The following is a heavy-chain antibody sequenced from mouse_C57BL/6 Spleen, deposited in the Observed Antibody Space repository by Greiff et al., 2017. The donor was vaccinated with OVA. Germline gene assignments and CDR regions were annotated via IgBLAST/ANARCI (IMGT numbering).Heavy chain of an antibody. Sequence: EVQLQQSGPELVKPGASVKISCKASGYTFTDYYMNWVKQSHGKSLEWIGDINPNNGGTSYNQKFKGKATLTVDKSSSTAYMELRSLTSEDSAVYYCARLRRAMDYWGQGTSVTVSS. V-gene: IGHV1-26*01. CDR1: GYTFTDYY. CDR3: ARLRRAMDY. J-gene: IGHJ4*01. CDR2: INPNNGGT.